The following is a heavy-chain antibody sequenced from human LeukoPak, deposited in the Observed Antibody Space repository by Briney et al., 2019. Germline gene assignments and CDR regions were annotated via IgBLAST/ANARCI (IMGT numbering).Heavy chain of an antibody. CDR1: GGSFSGYY. J-gene: IGHJ4*02. V-gene: IGHV3-11*04. CDR3: ARDRLHYGEYEKTLDY. Sequence: LSLTCAVYGGSFSGYYWSWIRQPPGKGLEWVSYITYSSSTIYYADSVKGRFTISRDNAKNSLYLQMNSLRVDDTAVYYCARDRLHYGEYEKTLDYWGQGTLVTVSS. CDR2: ITYSSSTI. D-gene: IGHD4-17*01.